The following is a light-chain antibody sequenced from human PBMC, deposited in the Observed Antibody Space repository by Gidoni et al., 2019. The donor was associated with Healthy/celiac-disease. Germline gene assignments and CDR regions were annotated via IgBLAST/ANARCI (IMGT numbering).Light chain of an antibody. J-gene: IGKJ3*01. CDR3: QQYNNWPPGFT. V-gene: IGKV3-15*01. CDR1: QSVSSN. Sequence: EIVMTQSPATLSVSPGERATLSCRASQSVSSNLAWYQQKPGQAPRLLSYGASTRSTGIPARFSGSGSGTEFTLTLSSLQSADFAVYYCQQYNNWPPGFTFGPGTKVDIK. CDR2: GAS.